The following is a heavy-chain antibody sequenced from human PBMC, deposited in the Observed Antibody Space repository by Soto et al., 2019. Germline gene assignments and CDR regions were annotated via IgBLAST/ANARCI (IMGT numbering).Heavy chain of an antibody. D-gene: IGHD2-15*01. J-gene: IGHJ4*02. CDR3: ARGLNGGNDY. V-gene: IGHV4-34*01. Sequence: SETLSLTCAVYGGSFSGYYWSWIRQPPGKGLEWIGEINHSGSTNYNPSLKSRVTISVDTSKNQFSLKLSSVTAADTAVYYCARGLNGGNDYWGQGTLVTVSS. CDR1: GGSFSGYY. CDR2: INHSGST.